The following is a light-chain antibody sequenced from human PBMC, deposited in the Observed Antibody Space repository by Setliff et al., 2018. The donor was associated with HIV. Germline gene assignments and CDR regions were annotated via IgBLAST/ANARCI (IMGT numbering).Light chain of an antibody. CDR1: SSHIGTNY. CDR2: RNN. V-gene: IGLV1-47*01. Sequence: QSVLTQPPSASGTPGQRVTISCSGSSSHIGTNYVYWYQQLPGTAPKLLIYRNNQRPPGVPDRFSGSKSGTSASLAISGLRSEDEADYYCASWDDSLSGQVFGTGTKVTVL. J-gene: IGLJ1*01. CDR3: ASWDDSLSGQV.